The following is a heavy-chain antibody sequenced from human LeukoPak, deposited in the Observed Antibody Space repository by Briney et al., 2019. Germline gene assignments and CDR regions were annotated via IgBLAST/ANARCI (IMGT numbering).Heavy chain of an antibody. D-gene: IGHD3-22*01. Sequence: ASVKVSCKASGYTFTSYGISWVRQAPGQGLEWMGWISAYNGNTNYAQKLQGRVTMTTDTSTSTAYMELRSPRSDDTAVYYCARVGTRYYDSSGYYYGYWGQGTLVTVSS. V-gene: IGHV1-18*01. J-gene: IGHJ4*02. CDR2: ISAYNGNT. CDR1: GYTFTSYG. CDR3: ARVGTRYYDSSGYYYGY.